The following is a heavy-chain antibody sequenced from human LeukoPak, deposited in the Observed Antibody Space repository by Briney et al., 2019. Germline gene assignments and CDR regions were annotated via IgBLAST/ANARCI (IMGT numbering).Heavy chain of an antibody. CDR3: AKEIYYDSSAFFDY. Sequence: GGSLRLSCAAPGFSFRSYGIHWGRQTPGKGLEWVAVIGSDGSNKYYADSVKGRFTISRDNSKNTLYLQMNSLRTEDTAMYFCAKEIYYDSSAFFDYWGQGTLVTVSS. V-gene: IGHV3-30*18. CDR1: GFSFRSYG. CDR2: IGSDGSNK. D-gene: IGHD3-22*01. J-gene: IGHJ4*02.